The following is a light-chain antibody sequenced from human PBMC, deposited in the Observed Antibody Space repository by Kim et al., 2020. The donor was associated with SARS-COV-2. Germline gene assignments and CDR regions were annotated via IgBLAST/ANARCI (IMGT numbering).Light chain of an antibody. CDR3: QQYGSSPRIT. Sequence: PGERATLSCRASQSVSSSYLAWYQQKPGQAPRLLIYGASSRATGIPDRFSGSGSGTDFTLTISRLDPEDFAVYYCQQYGSSPRITFGPGTKVDIK. CDR1: QSVSSSY. J-gene: IGKJ3*01. CDR2: GAS. V-gene: IGKV3-20*01.